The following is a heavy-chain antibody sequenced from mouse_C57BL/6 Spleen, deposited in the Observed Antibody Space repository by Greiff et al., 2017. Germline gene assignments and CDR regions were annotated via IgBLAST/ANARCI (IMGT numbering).Heavy chain of an antibody. CDR1: GYTFTSYW. CDR3: ARIYYGNYEDYFDY. J-gene: IGHJ2*01. Sequence: QVQLQQPGAELVKPGASVKLSCKASGYTFTSYWMHWVKQRPGRGLEWIGRIAPNSGGTKYNEKFKSKATLTVDKPSSTAYMQLSSLTSEDSAVXYCARIYYGNYEDYFDYWGQGTTLTVSS. V-gene: IGHV1-72*01. D-gene: IGHD2-1*01. CDR2: IAPNSGGT.